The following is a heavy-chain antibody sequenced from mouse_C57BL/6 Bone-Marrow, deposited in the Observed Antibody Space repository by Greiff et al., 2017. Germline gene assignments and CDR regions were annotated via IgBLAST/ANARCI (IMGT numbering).Heavy chain of an antibody. CDR2: IDPSDSYT. D-gene: IGHD4-1*01. CDR3: ARTGTRRYFDV. CDR1: GYTFTSYW. V-gene: IGHV1-69*01. Sequence: QVQLQQPGAELVMPGASVKLSCKASGYTFTSYWMHWVKQRPGQGLEWIGEIDPSDSYTNYNQKFKGKSTLTVDKSSSTAYMQLSSLTAGDYAVYYCARTGTRRYFDVWGTGTTVTVSS. J-gene: IGHJ1*03.